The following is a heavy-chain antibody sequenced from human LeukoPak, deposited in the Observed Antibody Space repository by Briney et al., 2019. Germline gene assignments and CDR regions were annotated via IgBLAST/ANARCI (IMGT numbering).Heavy chain of an antibody. D-gene: IGHD3-22*01. CDR3: ASTHYYYDGSGYYLDY. CDR2: ISYDGSNK. J-gene: IGHJ4*02. V-gene: IGHV3-30-3*01. Sequence: GGSLRLSCAASGFTFSSYAMHWVRQAPGKGLEWVAVISYDGSNKYYADSVKGRFTISRDNSKNTLYLQMNSLRAEDTAVYYCASTHYYYDGSGYYLDYWGQGTLVTVSS. CDR1: GFTFSSYA.